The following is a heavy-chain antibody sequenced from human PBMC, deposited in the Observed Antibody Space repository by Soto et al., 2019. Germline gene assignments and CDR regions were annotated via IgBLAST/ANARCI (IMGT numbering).Heavy chain of an antibody. CDR2: IHYSGST. D-gene: IGHD1-26*01. Sequence: LSLTCTVSGGSISSGDYYWSWILQPPGKGLEWIAYIHYSGSTYYNPSLKSRVTISVDTSKNQFSLKLSSVTAADTAVYYCARSRYSGSYFVDYWGQGILVTV. V-gene: IGHV4-30-4*01. CDR1: GGSISSGDYY. J-gene: IGHJ4*02. CDR3: ARSRYSGSYFVDY.